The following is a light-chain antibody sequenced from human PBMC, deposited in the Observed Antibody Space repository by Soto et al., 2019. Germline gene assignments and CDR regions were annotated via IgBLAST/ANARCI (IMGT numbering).Light chain of an antibody. J-gene: IGKJ1*01. CDR2: DAS. V-gene: IGKV1-5*01. CDR3: QQYNSYWWT. Sequence: DIQMTQSPSTLPASVGDRVTITCRASQSISSWLAWYQQKPGKAPKLLIYDASSLESGVPSRFSGSGSGTEFTLTISSLQPDDFATYYCQQYNSYWWTFDKGTKVEIK. CDR1: QSISSW.